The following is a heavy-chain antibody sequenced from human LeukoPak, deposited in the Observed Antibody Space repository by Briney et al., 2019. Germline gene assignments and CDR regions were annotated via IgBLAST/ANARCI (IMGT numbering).Heavy chain of an antibody. J-gene: IGHJ4*02. V-gene: IGHV3-11*01. CDR2: ISSSGATS. Sequence: GGSLRLSCAASGFTFSDHYMSWVRQAPGKGLEWISYISSSGATSYYTDSVKGRFTISRDNAKRSLYLQMESLTDEDTAEYYCARSASEINHYGSGSFHNKNLYYFDHWGQGTVVTVSS. CDR1: GFTFSDHY. CDR3: ARSASEINHYGSGSFHNKNLYYFDH. D-gene: IGHD3-10*01.